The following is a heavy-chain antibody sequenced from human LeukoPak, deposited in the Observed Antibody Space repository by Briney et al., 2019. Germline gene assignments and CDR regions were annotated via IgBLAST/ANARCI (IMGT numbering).Heavy chain of an antibody. V-gene: IGHV3-7*03. CDR3: ARNNGMDV. CDR2: IRQDGDLK. Sequence: PGGSLRLSCTGSGFTFSSYWMSWVRQAPGKGLEWVANIRQDGDLKHYVDSARGRFTISRDNAENSLYLQMNSLRAEDTALYHCARNNGMDVWGQGTTVIVSS. CDR1: GFTFSSYW. J-gene: IGHJ6*02.